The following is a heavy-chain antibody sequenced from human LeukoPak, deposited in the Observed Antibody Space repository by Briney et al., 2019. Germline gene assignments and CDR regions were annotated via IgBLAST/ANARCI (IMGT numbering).Heavy chain of an antibody. J-gene: IGHJ4*02. D-gene: IGHD1-1*01. CDR1: GYSFSTCW. CDR2: IYPGDSDT. Sequence: GESLKISCKGFGYSFSTCWIGWMRQMPGKGLEWMGVIYPGDSDTIYSPSFRDQVTMSADRSISTAYLQWSSLKASDTAIYYCARWATGSSGFDYWGQGSLVTVSS. V-gene: IGHV5-51*01. CDR3: ARWATGSSGFDY.